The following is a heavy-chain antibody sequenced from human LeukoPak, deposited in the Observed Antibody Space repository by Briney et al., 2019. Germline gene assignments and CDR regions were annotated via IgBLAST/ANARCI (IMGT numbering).Heavy chain of an antibody. CDR1: GGSISSGSYY. D-gene: IGHD2-15*01. J-gene: IGHJ4*02. Sequence: SETLSLTCTVSGGSISSGSYYWSWIRQPAGKGLEWIGRIYTSGSTNYNPSLKSRVTISVDTSKNQFSLKLSSVTAADTAVYYCARAGVVAATPFFDYWGQGTLVTVSS. V-gene: IGHV4-61*02. CDR2: IYTSGST. CDR3: ARAGVVAATPFFDY.